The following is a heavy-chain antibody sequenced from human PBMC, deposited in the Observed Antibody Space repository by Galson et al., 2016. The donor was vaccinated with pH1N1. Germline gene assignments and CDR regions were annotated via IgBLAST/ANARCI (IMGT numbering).Heavy chain of an antibody. CDR1: KFTFSNYG. J-gene: IGHJ4*02. Sequence: SLRLSCAASKFTFSNYGIHWVRQAPGKGLEWVAVISYDGNNKYYADSVKGRFTISRDNSKNTLYLQLTSLRAEDTAVYYCATGILTGPGYWGQGTLVTVSS. CDR3: ATGILTGPGY. CDR2: ISYDGNNK. V-gene: IGHV3-30*03. D-gene: IGHD3-9*01.